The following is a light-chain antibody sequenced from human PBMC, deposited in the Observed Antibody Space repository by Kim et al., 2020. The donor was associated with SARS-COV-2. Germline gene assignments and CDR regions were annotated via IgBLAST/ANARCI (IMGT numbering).Light chain of an antibody. CDR1: QSISSY. V-gene: IGKV1-39*01. CDR3: QQSYSTPFT. CDR2: AAS. Sequence: DIQMTQSPSSLFASVGDRVTITCRASQSISSYLNWYQQKPRKAPKLLIYAASSLQSGVPSRFSGSGSGTDFTLTISSLQPEDFATYYCQQSYSTPFTFGPGTKVDIK. J-gene: IGKJ3*01.